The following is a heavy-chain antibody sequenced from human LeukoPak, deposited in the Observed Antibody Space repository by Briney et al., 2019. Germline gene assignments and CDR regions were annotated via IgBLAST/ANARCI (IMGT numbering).Heavy chain of an antibody. CDR3: ARGSPRVGTTTSAFDP. Sequence: GASVKVSCKASGYTFTSYYMHWVRQAPGQGLEWMGIINPSGGSTSYAQKFQGRVTMTRDTSTSTVYMELSSLRSEDTAVYYCARGSPRVGTTTSAFDPWGQGTLVTVSS. V-gene: IGHV1-46*01. CDR1: GYTFTSYY. CDR2: INPSGGST. D-gene: IGHD1-26*01. J-gene: IGHJ5*02.